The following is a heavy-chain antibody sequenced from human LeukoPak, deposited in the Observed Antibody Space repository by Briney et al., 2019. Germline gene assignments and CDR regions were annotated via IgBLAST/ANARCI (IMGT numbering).Heavy chain of an antibody. D-gene: IGHD3-10*01. CDR1: GYTFTGYY. CDR3: ARVLTVRGVIPDY. CDR2: INPNSGGT. V-gene: IGHV1-2*02. J-gene: IGHJ4*02. Sequence: ASVKVSCKASGYTFTGYYMHWVRQAPGQGLEWMGWINPNSGGTNYAQKFQGRVTMTRDTSISTAYMELSRLRSDDTAVYYCARVLTVRGVIPDYWGQGTLVTVSS.